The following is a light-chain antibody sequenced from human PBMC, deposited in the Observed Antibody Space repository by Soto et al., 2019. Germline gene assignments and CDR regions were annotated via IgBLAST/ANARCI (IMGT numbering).Light chain of an antibody. CDR3: QQYNNWPTWT. Sequence: EIVLTQSPGTLSLSPGERATLSCGASQSVSTYLAWFQQKPGQAPRLLIYAASSRATGIPARFSGSGSGTEFTLTISSLQSEDFAVYYCQQYNNWPTWTFGQGTKVDIK. J-gene: IGKJ1*01. V-gene: IGKV3-15*01. CDR2: AAS. CDR1: QSVSTY.